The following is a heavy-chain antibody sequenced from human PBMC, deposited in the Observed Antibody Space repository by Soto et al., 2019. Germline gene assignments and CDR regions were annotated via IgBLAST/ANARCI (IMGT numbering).Heavy chain of an antibody. D-gene: IGHD2-15*01. Sequence: GESLKISCKGSGYSFTSYWIGWVRQMPGKGLEWMGIIYPGDFDTRYSPSFQGQVTISADKSISTAYLQWSSLKASAPAMYYCARPRYCSGPHCGFDDWGQGTLVTGS. CDR1: GYSFTSYW. V-gene: IGHV5-51*01. CDR3: ARPRYCSGPHCGFDD. CDR2: IYPGDFDT. J-gene: IGHJ4*02.